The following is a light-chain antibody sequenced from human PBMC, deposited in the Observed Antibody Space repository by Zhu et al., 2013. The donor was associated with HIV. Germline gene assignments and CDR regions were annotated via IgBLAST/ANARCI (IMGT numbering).Light chain of an antibody. V-gene: IGKV3-11*01. J-gene: IGKJ1*01. CDR3: QQRTNWPPTWT. Sequence: EIVLTQSPATLSLSPGERATLSCRSSQNIGNSLAWYQQKPGQAPRLVIYDASTRATGIPARFSGSGSGADFSLTINSLESEDFAVYYCQQRTNWPPTWTFGQGTKV. CDR1: QNIGNS. CDR2: DAS.